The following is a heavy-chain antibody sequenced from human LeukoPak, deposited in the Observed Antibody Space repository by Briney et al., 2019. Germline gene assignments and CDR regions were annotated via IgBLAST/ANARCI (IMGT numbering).Heavy chain of an antibody. CDR1: GFTFSDYG. CDR2: ISFDGSDK. CDR3: AKIRVVFNWNYAYYFDS. V-gene: IGHV3-30*18. J-gene: IGHJ4*02. Sequence: GGSLRLSCAASGFTFSDYGMHWVRQAPGKGLEWVAVISFDGSDKYYADSVKGRFTISRDNSKNTLYLQMNSLRTEDTALYYCAKIRVVFNWNYAYYFDSWGQGTLVTVSS. D-gene: IGHD1-7*01.